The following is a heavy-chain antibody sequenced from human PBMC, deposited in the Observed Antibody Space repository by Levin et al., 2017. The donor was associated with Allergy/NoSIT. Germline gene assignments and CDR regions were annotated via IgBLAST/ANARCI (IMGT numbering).Heavy chain of an antibody. CDR3: TTVAYWAYSSGWNLNYYYYGMDV. V-gene: IGHV3-15*01. Sequence: ETLSLTCAASGFTFSNAWMSWVRQAPGKGLEWVGRIKSKTDGGTTDYAAPVKGRFTISRDDSKNTLYLQMNSLKTEDTAVYYCTTVAYWAYSSGWNLNYYYYGMDVWGQGTTVTVSS. D-gene: IGHD6-19*01. CDR1: GFTFSNAW. CDR2: IKSKTDGGTT. J-gene: IGHJ6*02.